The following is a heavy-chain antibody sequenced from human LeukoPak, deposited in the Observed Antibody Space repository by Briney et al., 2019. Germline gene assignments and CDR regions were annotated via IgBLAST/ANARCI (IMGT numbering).Heavy chain of an antibody. CDR2: ISYDGSNK. V-gene: IGHV3-30-3*01. CDR1: GFTFSSYA. J-gene: IGHJ6*02. CDR3: AKDLGYYYGSGSYFQPNYYYYGMDV. Sequence: GGSLRLSCAASGFTFSSYAMHWVRQAPGKGLEWVAVISYDGSNKYYADSVKGRFTISRDNSKNTLYLQMNSLRAEDTAVYYCAKDLGYYYGSGSYFQPNYYYYGMDVWGQGTTVTVSS. D-gene: IGHD3-10*01.